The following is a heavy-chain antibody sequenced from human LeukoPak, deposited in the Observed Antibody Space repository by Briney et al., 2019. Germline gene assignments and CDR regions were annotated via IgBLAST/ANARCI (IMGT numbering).Heavy chain of an antibody. D-gene: IGHD5-12*01. CDR1: GYTFTSYD. CDR3: ARGFDSGYDRGFDY. CDR2: MNPNSGNT. J-gene: IGHJ4*02. V-gene: IGHV1-8*01. Sequence: ASVKVSCKASGYTFTSYDINWVRQATGQGLEWMGWMNPNSGNTGYAQKFQGRVTMTRNTSISTAYMELSSLRSEDTAVYYCARGFDSGYDRGFDYWGQGTLVTVSS.